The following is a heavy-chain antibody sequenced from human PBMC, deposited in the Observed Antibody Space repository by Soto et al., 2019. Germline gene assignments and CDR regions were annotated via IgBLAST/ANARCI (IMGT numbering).Heavy chain of an antibody. Sequence: PSETLSLTCAVYGGSFSGYYWSWIRQPPGKGLEWIGEINHSGSTNYNPSLKSRVTISVDTSKNQFSLKLSSVTAADTAFYYCAGGGSIVVAIRRLVEVWGKGTTVTVTS. D-gene: IGHD3-22*01. J-gene: IGHJ6*04. CDR1: GGSFSGYY. CDR3: AGGGSIVVAIRRLVEV. V-gene: IGHV4-34*01. CDR2: INHSGST.